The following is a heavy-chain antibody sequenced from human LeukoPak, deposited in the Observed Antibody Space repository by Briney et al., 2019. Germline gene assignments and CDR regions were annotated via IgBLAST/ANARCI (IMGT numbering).Heavy chain of an antibody. V-gene: IGHV4-34*01. CDR1: GGSFSGYY. CDR3: ARGRSSQWVHCSSTSCYNRVYFDY. Sequence: SETLSLTCAVYGGSFSGYYWSWIRQPPGKGLEWIGEINHSGSTNYNPSLKSRVTISVDTSKNQFSLKLSSVTAADTAVYCCARGRSSQWVHCSSTSCYNRVYFDYWGQGTLVTVSS. J-gene: IGHJ4*02. D-gene: IGHD2-2*02. CDR2: INHSGST.